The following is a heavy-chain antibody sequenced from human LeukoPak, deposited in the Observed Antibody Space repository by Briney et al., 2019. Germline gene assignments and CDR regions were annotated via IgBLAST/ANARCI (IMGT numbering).Heavy chain of an antibody. CDR2: IIPILGIA. Sequence: ASVKVSCKASGGTFSSYAISWVRQAPGQGLEWMGRIIPILGIANYAQKFQGRVTITADKSTSTAYMELSSLRSEDTAVYYCARSSSGWLDAFDIWGQGTMVTVSS. D-gene: IGHD6-19*01. J-gene: IGHJ3*02. V-gene: IGHV1-69*04. CDR1: GGTFSSYA. CDR3: ARSSSGWLDAFDI.